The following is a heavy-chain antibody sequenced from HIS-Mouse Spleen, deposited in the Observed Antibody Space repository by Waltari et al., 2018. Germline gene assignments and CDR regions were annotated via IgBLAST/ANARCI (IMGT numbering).Heavy chain of an antibody. Sequence: QLQLQESGPGLVKPSWTLSLTCTVSGRSISCSSYYWGWIRQPPGKGLEWIGSIYYSGSTYYNPSLKSRVTISVDTSKNQFSLKLSSVTAADTAVYYCAREIPYSSSWYDWYFDLWGRGTLVTVSS. CDR3: AREIPYSSSWYDWYFDL. J-gene: IGHJ2*01. CDR1: GRSISCSSYY. V-gene: IGHV4-39*07. D-gene: IGHD6-13*01. CDR2: IYYSGST.